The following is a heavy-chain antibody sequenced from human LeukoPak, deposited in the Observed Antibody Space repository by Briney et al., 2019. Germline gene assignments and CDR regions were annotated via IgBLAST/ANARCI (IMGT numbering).Heavy chain of an antibody. CDR1: EFTFGIYA. V-gene: IGHV3-23*01. CDR3: ARVSGYFDY. CDR2: ISGSGDST. Sequence: GGSLRLSCAASEFTFGIYAMTWVRQAPGRGLERVSSISGSGDSTYYADSMKGRFTISRDNSKSMLYLQMNGLRAEDTAVYYCARVSGYFDYWGQGTLVTVSS. J-gene: IGHJ4*02. D-gene: IGHD3-3*01.